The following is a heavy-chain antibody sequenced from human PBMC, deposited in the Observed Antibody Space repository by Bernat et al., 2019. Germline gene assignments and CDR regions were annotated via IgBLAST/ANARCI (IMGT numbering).Heavy chain of an antibody. CDR3: ARSEAERYYDSSGYPN. Sequence: QVQLVQSGAEVKKPGASVKVSCKASGYTFTSYYMHWVRQAPGQGLEWMGIINPSGGSTSYAQKFQGRVTMTRDTSTSTVYMELSSLRSEDTAVYYCARSEAERYYDSSGYPNWGQGTLVTVSS. CDR2: INPSGGST. D-gene: IGHD3-22*01. V-gene: IGHV1-46*01. J-gene: IGHJ4*02. CDR1: GYTFTSYY.